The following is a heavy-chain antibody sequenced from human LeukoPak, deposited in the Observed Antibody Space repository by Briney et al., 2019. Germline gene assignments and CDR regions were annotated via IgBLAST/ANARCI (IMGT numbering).Heavy chain of an antibody. CDR3: ARDLSRFLEWLSGWFDP. CDR1: GYTCTSYY. J-gene: IGHJ5*02. CDR2: INPSGGST. V-gene: IGHV1-46*03. D-gene: IGHD3-3*01. Sequence: ASVKVSCKASGYTCTSYYMHWVRQAPGQGLEWMGIINPSGGSTSYAQKFQGRVTMTRDTSTSTVYMELSSLRSEDTAVYYCARDLSRFLEWLSGWFDPWGQGTLVTVSS.